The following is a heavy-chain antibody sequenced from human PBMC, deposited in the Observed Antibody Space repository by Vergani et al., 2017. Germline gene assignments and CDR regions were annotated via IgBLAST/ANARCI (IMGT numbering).Heavy chain of an antibody. J-gene: IGHJ5*02. V-gene: IGHV4-59*01. Sequence: QVRLQESGPGLVKPSETLSLTCSVSGGSTSGYYWSWIRQPPGKELEWIGYMYHSGRTHYNPSLGKLATISGDTSKNHFSLKLNSVTAADTAVYYCGRVSDCYCLLIRLLDLWGQGSLVTVSS. D-gene: IGHD2-21*02. CDR2: MYHSGRT. CDR1: GGSTSGYY. CDR3: GRVSDCYCLLIRLLDL.